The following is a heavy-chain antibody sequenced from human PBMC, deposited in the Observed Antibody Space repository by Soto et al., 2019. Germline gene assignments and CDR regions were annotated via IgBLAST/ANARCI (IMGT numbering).Heavy chain of an antibody. CDR2: ISYDGSNK. D-gene: IGHD2-2*01. Sequence: PGGSLRLSCAASGFTFSSYAMHWVRQAPGKGLEWVAVISYDGSNKYYADSVKGRFTISRDNSKNTLYLQMNSLRAEDTAVYYCARDHLGYCSSTSCSYYYYYYGMDVWGQGTTVTLSS. CDR3: ARDHLGYCSSTSCSYYYYYYGMDV. CDR1: GFTFSSYA. V-gene: IGHV3-30-3*01. J-gene: IGHJ6*02.